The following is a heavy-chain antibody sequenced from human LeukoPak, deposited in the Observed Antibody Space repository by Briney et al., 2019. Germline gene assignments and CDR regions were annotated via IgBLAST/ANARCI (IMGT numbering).Heavy chain of an antibody. CDR3: ARIAVAGTEFDY. CDR1: GFTFSSYA. Sequence: PGRSLRLSCAASGFTFSSYALHWVRQAPGKGLEWVTVISYDGSSKYYADSVKGRFTISRDNAKNSLYLQMNSLRAEDTAVYYCARIAVAGTEFDYWGQGTLVTVSS. V-gene: IGHV3-30*04. J-gene: IGHJ4*02. D-gene: IGHD6-19*01. CDR2: ISYDGSSK.